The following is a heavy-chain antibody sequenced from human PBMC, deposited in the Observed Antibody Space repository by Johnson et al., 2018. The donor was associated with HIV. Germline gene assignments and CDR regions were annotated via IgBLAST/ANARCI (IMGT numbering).Heavy chain of an antibody. D-gene: IGHD3-22*01. Sequence: VKLVESGGGVVRPGGSLRLSCAASGFTFDDYGMSWVRQAPGKGLEWVSGINWNGGRTSYADSVKGRFTISRDNAKRSLYMQMNSLRAEDTALYYCARVIGLGYYDSTANAFDIWGQGTMVTVSS. V-gene: IGHV3-20*04. CDR3: ARVIGLGYYDSTANAFDI. J-gene: IGHJ3*02. CDR1: GFTFDDYG. CDR2: INWNGGRT.